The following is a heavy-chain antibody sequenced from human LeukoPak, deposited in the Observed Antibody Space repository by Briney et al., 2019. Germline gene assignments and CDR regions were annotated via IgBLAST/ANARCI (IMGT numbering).Heavy chain of an antibody. Sequence: GASVKVSCKTSGYTLINYAISWVRQAPGQGLEWMGWMRPSSGKTGYAQKFQGRVTMTRNISISTAYMELSSLRFEDTAVYYCARERGGQAGSYFPSWGQGTLVTVSS. CDR3: ARERGGQAGSYFPS. D-gene: IGHD1-26*01. CDR1: GYTLINYA. CDR2: MRPSSGKT. V-gene: IGHV1-8*01. J-gene: IGHJ4*02.